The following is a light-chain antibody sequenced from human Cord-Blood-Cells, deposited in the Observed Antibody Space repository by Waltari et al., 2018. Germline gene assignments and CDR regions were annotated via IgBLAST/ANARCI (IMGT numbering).Light chain of an antibody. CDR1: QSVLYSSNNKNY. Sequence: DIVMTQSSDSLAVSLGERATINCKSSQSVLYSSNNKNYLAWYQQKPGQPPKLLIYWASTRESGVPDRFSGSGSGTDFTLTISSLQAEDVAVYYCQQYYSTPRFGPGTKVDIK. V-gene: IGKV4-1*01. CDR3: QQYYSTPR. J-gene: IGKJ3*01. CDR2: WAS.